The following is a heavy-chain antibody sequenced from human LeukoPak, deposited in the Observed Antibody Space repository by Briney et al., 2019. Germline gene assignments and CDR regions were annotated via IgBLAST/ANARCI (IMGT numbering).Heavy chain of an antibody. CDR1: GFTFSSYG. V-gene: IGHV3-30*02. CDR2: IRYDGSNK. D-gene: IGHD1-26*01. CDR3: ASSGWELLYYFDY. J-gene: IGHJ4*02. Sequence: GGSLRLSCAASGFTFSSYGMHWVRQAPGKGLEWVAFIRYDGSNKYYADSVKGRFTISRDNAKNSLYLQMNSLRAEDTAVYYCASSGWELLYYFDYWGQGTLVTVSS.